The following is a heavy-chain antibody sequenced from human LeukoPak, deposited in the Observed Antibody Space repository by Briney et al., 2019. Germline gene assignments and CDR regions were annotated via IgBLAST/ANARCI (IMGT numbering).Heavy chain of an antibody. CDR3: ARDRASRVELNWFDP. D-gene: IGHD1-7*01. J-gene: IGHJ5*02. Sequence: GASVNVSFTVSGYTLTELSMHWVRQAPGKGPEWMGGFDPEDGETIYAQKFQGRVTMTEDTSTDTAYMELSSLRSDDTAVYYCARDRASRVELNWFDPWGQGTLVTVSS. V-gene: IGHV1-24*01. CDR2: FDPEDGET. CDR1: GYTLTELS.